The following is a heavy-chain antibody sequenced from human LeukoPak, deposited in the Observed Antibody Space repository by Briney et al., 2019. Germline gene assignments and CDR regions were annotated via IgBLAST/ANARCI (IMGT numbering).Heavy chain of an antibody. CDR2: ISDSGGRT. CDR1: GITLSNYG. D-gene: IGHD3-22*01. V-gene: IGHV3-23*01. J-gene: IGHJ4*02. CDR3: AKRGVVIRVILVGFHKEAYYFDS. Sequence: GGSLRLSCAVSGITLSNYGMTWVRQAPGKGLEWVAGISDSGGRTNYADSVKGRFTISRDNPKNTIYLQMNSLRAEDTAVCFCAKRGVVIRVILVGFHKEAYYFDSWGQGALVTVSS.